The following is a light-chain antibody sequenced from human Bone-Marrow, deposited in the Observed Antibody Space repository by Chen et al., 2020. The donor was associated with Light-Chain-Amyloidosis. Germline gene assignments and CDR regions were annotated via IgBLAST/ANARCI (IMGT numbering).Light chain of an antibody. J-gene: IGLJ1*01. Sequence: QSALTPPASVAGSPAQSITISFTGTSGDVGTYNYFSWYQQHPGKAPKVMIYAVSNRPSGVSNRFSGSKSGNTASLTISGLQAEDEADYYCSSFTSSSSYVFGPGTKVTVL. CDR2: AVS. V-gene: IGLV2-14*01. CDR3: SSFTSSSSYV. CDR1: SGDVGTYNY.